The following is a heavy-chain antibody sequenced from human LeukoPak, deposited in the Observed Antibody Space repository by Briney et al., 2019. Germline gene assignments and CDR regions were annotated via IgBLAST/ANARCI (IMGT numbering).Heavy chain of an antibody. V-gene: IGHV3-53*01. CDR1: GFTVSSNY. CDR2: IYSGGST. CDR3: ARESGYGDYLLDY. J-gene: IGHJ4*02. D-gene: IGHD4-17*01. Sequence: GGSLRLSCAASGFTVSSNYMSWVRQAPGKGLEWVSDIYSGGSTYYADSVKGRFTISRDNSKNTLYLQMNSLRAEDTAVYYCARESGYGDYLLDYWGQGTLVTVSS.